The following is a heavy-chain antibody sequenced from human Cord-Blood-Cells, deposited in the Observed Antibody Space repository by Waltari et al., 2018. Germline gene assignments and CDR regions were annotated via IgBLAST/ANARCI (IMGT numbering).Heavy chain of an antibody. CDR2: ISAYNGNT. D-gene: IGHD3-3*01. CDR1: GYTFTSYG. J-gene: IGHJ6*02. V-gene: IGHV1-18*01. Sequence: QVQLVQSGAEVKKPGASVRVSCKASGYTFTSYGISWVRQAPGQGLEWMGWISAYNGNTNYAQKLQGRVTMTTDTTTSRAYMEVRSLRSDDTAVYYCARGGRITIFGVFINEPRPYGMDVWGQGTTVTVSS. CDR3: ARGGRITIFGVFINEPRPYGMDV.